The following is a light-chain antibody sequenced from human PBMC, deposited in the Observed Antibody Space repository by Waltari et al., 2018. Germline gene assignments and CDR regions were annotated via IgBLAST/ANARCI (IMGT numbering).Light chain of an antibody. V-gene: IGKV2-40*01. CDR2: SLS. CDR1: QSLLNSDFGFTY. J-gene: IGKJ2*01. Sequence: DIVMTQTPLSLPVTPGEPASISCASSQSLLNSDFGFTYLDWFLQKPGQSPQSLIYSLSLRAFGVPDRFSGTGSGSSFSLKISRVEAEDVGIYYCMQRLEFPYTFGQGTRL. CDR3: MQRLEFPYT.